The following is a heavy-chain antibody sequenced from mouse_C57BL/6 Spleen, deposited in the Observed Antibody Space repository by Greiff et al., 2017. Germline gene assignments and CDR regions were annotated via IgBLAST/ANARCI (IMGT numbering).Heavy chain of an antibody. D-gene: IGHD1-1*01. V-gene: IGHV5-6*01. CDR2: ISSGGSYT. J-gene: IGHJ2*01. CDR1: GFTFSSYG. CDR3: ARHQGYYGPYYFDY. Sequence: EVKLVESGGDLVKPGGSLELSCAASGFTFSSYGMSWVRQTPDKRLEWVATISSGGSYTYYPDSVKGRFTISRDNAKNTLYLQMSSLKSEDTSMYYCARHQGYYGPYYFDYWGQGTTLTVSS.